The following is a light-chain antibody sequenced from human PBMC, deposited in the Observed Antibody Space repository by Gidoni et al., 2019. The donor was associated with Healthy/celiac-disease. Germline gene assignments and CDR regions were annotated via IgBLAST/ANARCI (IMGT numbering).Light chain of an antibody. CDR2: DVS. CDR3: SSYTSSSTWV. CDR1: SSDVGGYNY. J-gene: IGLJ3*02. Sequence: HSALTQPASVSGSPGQSITISCTGTSSDVGGYNYVSWYQQHPGKAPKLMIYDVSNRPSGVSNRFSGSTSGNTASLTSSGLQAEDEADYYCSSYTSSSTWVFGGGTKLTVL. V-gene: IGLV2-14*03.